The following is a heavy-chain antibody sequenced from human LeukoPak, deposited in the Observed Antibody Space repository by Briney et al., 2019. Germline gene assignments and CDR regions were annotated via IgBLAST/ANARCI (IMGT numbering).Heavy chain of an antibody. CDR2: ISSNGGST. V-gene: IGHV3-64*01. Sequence: GGSLRLSCAASGFTFSSYAMHWVRQAPGKGLEYVSAISSNGGSTYYANSVKGRFTISRDNSKNTLYLQMGSLRAEDMAVYYCARVGQQLVRGNFDYWGQGTLVTVSS. CDR3: ARVGQQLVRGNFDY. CDR1: GFTFSSYA. J-gene: IGHJ4*02. D-gene: IGHD6-13*01.